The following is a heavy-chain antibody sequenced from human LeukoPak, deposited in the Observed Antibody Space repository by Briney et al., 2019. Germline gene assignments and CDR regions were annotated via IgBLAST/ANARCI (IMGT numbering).Heavy chain of an antibody. V-gene: IGHV4-38-2*02. J-gene: IGHJ1*01. CDR2: SGST. D-gene: IGHD3-22*01. CDR1: GYSISSGYY. Sequence: SLXCTVSGYSISSGYYWGWIRQPPGKGLXWIGSGSTYYNPSLKGRVTISVDTSKNQFSLKLSSVTAADTAVYYCASPRGDDSGGYYTWYFQHWGQGTLVTVSS. CDR3: ASPRGDDSGGYYTWYFQH.